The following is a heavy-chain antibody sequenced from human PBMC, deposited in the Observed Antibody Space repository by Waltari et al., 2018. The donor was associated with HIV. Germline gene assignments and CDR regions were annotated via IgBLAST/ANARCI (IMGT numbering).Heavy chain of an antibody. CDR3: ARSFSGYSNYFDP. V-gene: IGHV4-39*01. CDR2: MSYSGST. Sequence: QLQLQESGPGLVKSSETLSLPCTVSGGSMTSSSYYWGWIRQPPGKGLEWSGSMSYSGSTYNNASLRRRLTISVDTSKNQFSLKLTSVTAADTAMYYCARSFSGYSNYFDPWGQGTLVTVSS. J-gene: IGHJ5*02. CDR1: GGSMTSSSYY. D-gene: IGHD4-4*01.